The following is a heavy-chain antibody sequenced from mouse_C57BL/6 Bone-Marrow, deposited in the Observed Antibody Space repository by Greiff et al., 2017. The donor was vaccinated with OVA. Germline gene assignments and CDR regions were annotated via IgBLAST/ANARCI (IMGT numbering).Heavy chain of an antibody. D-gene: IGHD1-1*01. CDR2: IHPSDSDT. J-gene: IGHJ3*01. CDR3: AIEPYYYGSSLAWFAY. V-gene: IGHV1-74*01. Sequence: QVQLQQPGAELVKPGASVKVSCKASGYTFTSYWMHWVKQRPGQGLEWIGRIHPSDSDTNYNQKFKGKATLTVDKSSSTAYMQRSSLTSEDSAVYYCAIEPYYYGSSLAWFAYWGQGTLVTVSA. CDR1: GYTFTSYW.